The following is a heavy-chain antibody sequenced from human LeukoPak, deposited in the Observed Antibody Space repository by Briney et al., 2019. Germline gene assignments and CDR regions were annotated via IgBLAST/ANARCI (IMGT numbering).Heavy chain of an antibody. V-gene: IGHV3-23*01. D-gene: IGHD6-19*01. CDR2: ISGSGGST. J-gene: IGHJ4*02. CDR1: GFSFSSYA. Sequence: GGSLRLSCAASGFSFSSYAMSWVRQAPGKGPEWVSAISGSGGSTYYAYSVKGRFTISRDNSKNTLYLQMNSLRAEDTAVYYCAKDSSGWYFFDYWGQGTLVTVSS. CDR3: AKDSSGWYFFDY.